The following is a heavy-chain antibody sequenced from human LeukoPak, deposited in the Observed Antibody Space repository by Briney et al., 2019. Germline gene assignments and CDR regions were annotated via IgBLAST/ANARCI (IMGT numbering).Heavy chain of an antibody. CDR1: GGSISTYY. V-gene: IGHV4-59*01. CDR2: IYNSGST. J-gene: IGHJ4*02. D-gene: IGHD6-19*01. CDR3: ARFKRAGGWSYFDY. Sequence: TSETLSLTCTVPGGSISTYYWSWIRKPPGKGLEWIGHIYNSGSTNYSPSLKSRVTISVDTSKNQFSLKLSSVTAADTAVYYCARFKRAGGWSYFDYWGQGTLVTVSS.